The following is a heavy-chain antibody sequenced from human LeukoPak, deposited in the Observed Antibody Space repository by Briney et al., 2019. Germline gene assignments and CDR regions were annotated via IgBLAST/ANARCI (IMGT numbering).Heavy chain of an antibody. V-gene: IGHV5-51*01. CDR2: ICPGDSET. Sequence: GESLKLSCKGSGYSFTSYWIGWVRQMPGKGLEWMGIICPGDSETIYSPSFQGQVTISADKSISTAYLQWSSLKASDTAMYYCARQGYGSSWYLAREQYYFDYWGQGTLVTVSS. J-gene: IGHJ4*02. CDR3: ARQGYGSSWYLAREQYYFDY. CDR1: GYSFTSYW. D-gene: IGHD6-13*01.